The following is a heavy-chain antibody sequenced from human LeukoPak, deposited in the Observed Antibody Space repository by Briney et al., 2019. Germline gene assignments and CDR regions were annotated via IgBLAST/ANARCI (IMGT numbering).Heavy chain of an antibody. V-gene: IGHV1-2*06. J-gene: IGHJ4*02. CDR3: ARDLPFED. CDR2: IYPSSGGT. Sequence: GGSVKVSWEASGFTFSNHQMHWVRHAPGEGLEWMGRIYPSSGGTNYAQKFQGRITLTTDTSINTAYMELSRLRFDDTAVYYCARDLPFEDWGQGTLVTVSS. D-gene: IGHD2/OR15-2a*01. CDR1: GFTFSNHQ.